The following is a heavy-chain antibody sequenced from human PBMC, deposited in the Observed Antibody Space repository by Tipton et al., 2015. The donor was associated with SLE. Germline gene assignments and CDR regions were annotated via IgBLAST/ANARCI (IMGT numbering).Heavy chain of an antibody. V-gene: IGHV3-21*03. CDR3: ARVQYTSGSYFFDY. CDR2: ITSGSSYI. CDR1: GFTFSSHT. Sequence: SLRLSCAASGFTFSSHTLNWVRQAPGKGLEWVSSITSGSSYIYYADSVKGRFTISRDNAKNSLYLQMNSLREDDTAVYYCARVQYTSGSYFFDYWGQGTLVTVSS. J-gene: IGHJ4*02. D-gene: IGHD6-19*01.